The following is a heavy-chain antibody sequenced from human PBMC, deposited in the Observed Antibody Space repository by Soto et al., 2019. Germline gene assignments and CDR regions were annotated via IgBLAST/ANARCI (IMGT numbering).Heavy chain of an antibody. D-gene: IGHD3-9*01. Sequence: EVQLLESGGHLIQPGESLRLSCAASGFSFSGYTMNWVRQGQGKGLAWISGFNGGGGNTYYAGSVKGRFTISRDDSKNILYRQMNSPRAEDTAIYYCAKDRHPDGIWTFDYWGRGTLVTVSS. CDR1: GFSFSGYT. CDR2: FNGGGGNT. V-gene: IGHV3-23*01. J-gene: IGHJ4*02. CDR3: AKDRHPDGIWTFDY.